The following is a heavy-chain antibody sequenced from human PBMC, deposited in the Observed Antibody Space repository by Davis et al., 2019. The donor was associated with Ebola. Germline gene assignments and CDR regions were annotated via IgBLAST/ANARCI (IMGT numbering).Heavy chain of an antibody. CDR2: INPSGGST. CDR1: GYTFNSYY. Sequence: ASVKVSCKASGYTFNSYYIHWVRQAPGQGLEWMGIINPSGGSTSYAQKFQGRVTMTRDTSTSTVYMELSSLRSEDTAVYYCARVGFLEWLSLDYWGQGTLVTVSS. V-gene: IGHV1-46*02. D-gene: IGHD3-3*01. CDR3: ARVGFLEWLSLDY. J-gene: IGHJ4*02.